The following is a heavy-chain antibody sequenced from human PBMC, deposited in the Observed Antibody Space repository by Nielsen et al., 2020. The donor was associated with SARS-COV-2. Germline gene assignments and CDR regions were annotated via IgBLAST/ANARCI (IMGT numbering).Heavy chain of an antibody. CDR3: ARSNRARAFDI. CDR2: IYYSGST. J-gene: IGHJ3*02. V-gene: IGHV4-59*08. CDR1: GGSISSYY. Sequence: SETLSLTCTVSGGSISSYYWSWIRQPPGKGLEWIGYIYYSGSTNYNPSLKSRVTISVDTSKNQFSLKLSSVTAADTAVYYCARSNRARAFDIWGQGTMVTVSS.